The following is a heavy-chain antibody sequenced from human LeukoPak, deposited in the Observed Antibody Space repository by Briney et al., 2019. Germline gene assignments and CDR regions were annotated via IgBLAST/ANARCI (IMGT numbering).Heavy chain of an antibody. D-gene: IGHD5-24*01. Sequence: PGGSLRLSCAASGFTFSGSAMHWVRQASGNRLEWVGRIRSKANSYATAYAASAQGRFTISRDDSQNTLYLQMNSLRAEDTAVYYCAKDGKKGLGYYFDYWGQGTLVTVSS. V-gene: IGHV3-73*01. CDR1: GFTFSGSA. CDR3: AKDGKKGLGYYFDY. J-gene: IGHJ4*02. CDR2: IRSKANSYAT.